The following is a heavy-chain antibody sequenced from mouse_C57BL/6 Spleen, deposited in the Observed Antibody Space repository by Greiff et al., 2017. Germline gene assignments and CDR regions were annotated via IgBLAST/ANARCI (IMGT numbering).Heavy chain of an antibody. CDR3: ARTISGLRDY. V-gene: IGHV1-80*01. CDR1: GYAFSSYW. Sequence: VKLVESGAELVKPGASVKISCKASGYAFSSYWMNWVKQRPGKGLEWIGQIYPGDGDTNYNGKFKGKATLTADKSSSTAYMQLSSLTSEDSAVYFCARTISGLRDYWGQGTTLTVSS. J-gene: IGHJ2*01. D-gene: IGHD2-2*01. CDR2: IYPGDGDT.